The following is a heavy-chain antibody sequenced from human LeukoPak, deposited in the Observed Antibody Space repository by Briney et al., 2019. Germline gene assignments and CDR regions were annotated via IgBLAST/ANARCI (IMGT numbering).Heavy chain of an antibody. CDR1: GDSIRSYY. CDR2: INYSGST. CDR3: ARVGSSSWYLFDP. Sequence: PSETLSLTCSVSGDSIRSYYWNWIRQPPGKGLEWIAYINYSGSTNYNPSLKSRVTISVDTSKNQFSLKLSSVTAADTAVYYCARVGSSSWYLFDPWGQGTLVTVSS. J-gene: IGHJ5*02. D-gene: IGHD6-13*01. V-gene: IGHV4-59*01.